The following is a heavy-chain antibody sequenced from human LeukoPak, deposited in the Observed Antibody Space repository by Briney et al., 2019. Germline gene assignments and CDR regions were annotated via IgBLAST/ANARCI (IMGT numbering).Heavy chain of an antibody. J-gene: IGHJ1*01. Sequence: ASVKVSCKASGYTFTSYAMNWVRQAPGQGLEWMGWINTNTGNPTYAQGFTGRFVFSLDTSVSTAYLQISSLKAVDTAVYYCARRPPEYYYDSPLADWAEYFQHWGQGTLVTVSS. D-gene: IGHD3-22*01. CDR3: ARRPPEYYYDSPLADWAEYFQH. V-gene: IGHV7-4-1*02. CDR1: GYTFTSYA. CDR2: INTNTGNP.